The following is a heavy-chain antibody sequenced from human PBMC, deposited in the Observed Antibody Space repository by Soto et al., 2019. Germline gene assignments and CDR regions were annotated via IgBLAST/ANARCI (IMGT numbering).Heavy chain of an antibody. J-gene: IGHJ4*02. CDR3: TIRGSSGAWSY. CDR2: IRSKANSYAT. CDR1: GFTFSGSA. Sequence: HPGGSLRLSCAASGFTFSGSAMRWVRQASGKGLEWVGRIRSKANSYATAYAASVKGRFTISRDDSKNTAYLQMNSLKTEDTAVYYCTIRGSSGAWSYWGQGTLVTVSS. V-gene: IGHV3-73*01. D-gene: IGHD1-26*01.